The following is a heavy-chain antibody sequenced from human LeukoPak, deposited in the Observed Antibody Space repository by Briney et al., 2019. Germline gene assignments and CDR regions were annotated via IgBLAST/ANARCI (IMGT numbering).Heavy chain of an antibody. CDR3: ARHFYGSSGHPGIDY. Sequence: GGSLRLSCAASGFTFSNYNIHWVRQAPGKGLEWVSYISSGSSYMYYADSVKGRFTISRDNTKNSLYLQMNSLRAEDTAVYYCARHFYGSSGHPGIDYWGQGTLVTVSS. CDR2: ISSGSSYM. V-gene: IGHV3-21*01. D-gene: IGHD3-22*01. CDR1: GFTFSNYN. J-gene: IGHJ4*02.